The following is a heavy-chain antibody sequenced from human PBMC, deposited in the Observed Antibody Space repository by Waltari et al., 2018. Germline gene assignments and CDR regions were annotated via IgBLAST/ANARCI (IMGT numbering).Heavy chain of an antibody. CDR1: GFTFSSYS. D-gene: IGHD4-17*01. Sequence: EVQLVESGGGLVKPGGSLRLSCAASGFTFSSYSMNWVRQAPGKGLEWVSSISSSSSYIYYADSVKGRFTISRDNAKNSLYLQMNSLRAEDTAVYYCARAGDYGGNSWYFDLWGRGTLVTVSS. CDR2: ISSSSSYI. V-gene: IGHV3-21*04. CDR3: ARAGDYGGNSWYFDL. J-gene: IGHJ2*01.